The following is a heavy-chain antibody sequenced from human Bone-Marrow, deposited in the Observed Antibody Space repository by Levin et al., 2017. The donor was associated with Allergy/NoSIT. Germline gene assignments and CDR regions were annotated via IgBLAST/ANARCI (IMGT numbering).Heavy chain of an antibody. J-gene: IGHJ6*02. D-gene: IGHD3-3*01. CDR1: GDSITNGDYF. V-gene: IGHV4-30-4*01. CDR3: ARGHYDFLSGLNQFYGLDI. CDR2: IYYSGSA. Sequence: PSQTLSLPCTVSGDSITNGDYFWNWVRQPPGKGLEWIGYIYYSGSAYSNPSLRSRLTLSVDTSKAQFSLKLDSVTAAATAVYYCARGHYDFLSGLNQFYGLDIRGQGTTVIVSS.